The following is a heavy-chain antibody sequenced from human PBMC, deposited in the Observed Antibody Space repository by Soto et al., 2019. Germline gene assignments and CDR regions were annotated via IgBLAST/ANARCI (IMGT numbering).Heavy chain of an antibody. J-gene: IGHJ6*03. D-gene: IGHD3-10*01. V-gene: IGHV3-21*01. CDR3: ARVYPGGVYYYYYMDV. CDR1: GFTFSSYS. Sequence: GGSLRLSCAASGFTFSSYSMNWVRQAPGKGLEWVSSISSSSSYIYYADSVKGRFTISRDNAKNSLYLQMNSLRAEDTAVYYCARVYPGGVYYYYYMDVWGKGTTVTVSS. CDR2: ISSSSSYI.